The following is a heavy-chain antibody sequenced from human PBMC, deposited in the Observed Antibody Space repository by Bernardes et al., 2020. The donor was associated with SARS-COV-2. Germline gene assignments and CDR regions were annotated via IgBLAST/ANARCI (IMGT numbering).Heavy chain of an antibody. CDR1: GFSFTRHA. CDR2: VFGNGDGI. V-gene: IGHV3-23*01. CDR3: ARDYVVGDSLWYFDV. D-gene: IGHD2-21*01. Sequence: GGSLRLSCVGSGFSFTRHAMAWVRQTPGKGLESVSGVFGNGDGIFYADSVKGRFTISKDPSKNTVYLHMNSLTVEDTAVYFCARDYVVGDSLWYFDVWGRGTGVTVSS. J-gene: IGHJ2*01.